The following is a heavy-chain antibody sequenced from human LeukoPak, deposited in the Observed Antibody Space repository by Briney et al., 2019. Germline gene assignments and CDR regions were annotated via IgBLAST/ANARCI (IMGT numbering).Heavy chain of an antibody. CDR1: GYTFTSYA. CDR3: ARGGIAVRSHFDY. V-gene: IGHV1-3*01. Sequence: GASVKVSCKASGYTFTSYAMHWVRQAPGQRLEWMGWINAGNGNTKYSQKFQGRVTITRDTSASTAYMELSSLRSEDTTVYYCARGGIAVRSHFDYWGQGTLVTVSS. D-gene: IGHD6-19*01. J-gene: IGHJ4*02. CDR2: INAGNGNT.